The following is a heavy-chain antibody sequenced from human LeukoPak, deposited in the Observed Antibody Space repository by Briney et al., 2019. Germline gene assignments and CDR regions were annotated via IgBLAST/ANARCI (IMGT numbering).Heavy chain of an antibody. CDR1: GGSISSYY. Sequence: PSETLSLTCTVSGGSISSYYWSWIRQPPGKGLEWIGYIYYSGSTNYNPSLKSRVTISVDTSKNQFSLKLSSVTAADTAVYYCARTRISGSYSFDFWGQGTLVTVSS. CDR2: IYYSGST. CDR3: ARTRISGSYSFDF. D-gene: IGHD1-26*01. J-gene: IGHJ4*02. V-gene: IGHV4-59*08.